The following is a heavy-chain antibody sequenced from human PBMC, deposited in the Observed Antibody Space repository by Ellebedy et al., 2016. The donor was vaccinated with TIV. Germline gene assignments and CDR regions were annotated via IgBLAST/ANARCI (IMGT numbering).Heavy chain of an antibody. Sequence: GESLKISCTVSGLTFNDAWMNWVRQVPGKGLEWVGRIKSKTYGGTTDYAAPVKGRFTISADDSKNTVYLQMNSLKTEDTAVYFCATSWSRGYDAPFAFWGQGIRVTVSS. CDR2: IKSKTYGGTT. CDR3: ATSWSRGYDAPFAF. V-gene: IGHV3-15*01. J-gene: IGHJ4*02. CDR1: GLTFNDAW. D-gene: IGHD5-12*01.